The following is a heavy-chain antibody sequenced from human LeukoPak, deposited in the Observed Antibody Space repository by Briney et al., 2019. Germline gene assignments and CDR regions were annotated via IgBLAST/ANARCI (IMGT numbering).Heavy chain of an antibody. CDR1: GDSIRSYY. CDR2: IYYSGST. V-gene: IGHV4-59*01. D-gene: IGHD2-2*02. J-gene: IGHJ3*01. CDR3: ASAISIPAWAFDL. Sequence: SETLSLTCTVSGDSIRSYYWSWIRQPPGKGLEWIGYIYYSGSTNYNPSLKSRVTISVDTSKNQFSLKFNSVTAADTAMYYCASAISIPAWAFDLWGQGTVVTVSS.